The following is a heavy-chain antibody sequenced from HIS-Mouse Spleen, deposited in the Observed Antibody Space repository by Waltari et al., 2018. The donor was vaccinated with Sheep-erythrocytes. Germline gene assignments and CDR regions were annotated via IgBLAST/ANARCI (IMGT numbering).Heavy chain of an antibody. V-gene: IGHV2-5*02. CDR2: IYWDDDK. J-gene: IGHJ4*02. D-gene: IGHD1-26*01. CDR3: AHRRLGGSYYYFDY. CDR1: GFSPSTSGGG. Sequence: QITLKESGPTLVKPTQTLTLTCTFSGFSPSTSGGGVGWIRQPPGKALEWLALIYWDDDKRYSPSLKSRLTITKDTSKNQVVLTMTNMDPVDTATYYCAHRRLGGSYYYFDYWGQGTLVTVSS.